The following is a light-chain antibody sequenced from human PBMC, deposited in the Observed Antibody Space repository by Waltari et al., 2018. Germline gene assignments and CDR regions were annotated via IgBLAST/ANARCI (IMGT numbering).Light chain of an antibody. Sequence: QSVRTPPPSASGTPGQRVTISCSGGSSNIGSNPVKWYQHLPGTAPKLLIYLNDQRPSGVPDRFSGSKSGTSASLAISGLQSEDEVDYFCATWDENINGPLFGGGTKVTVL. J-gene: IGLJ3*02. CDR1: SSNIGSNP. CDR2: LND. V-gene: IGLV1-44*01. CDR3: ATWDENINGPL.